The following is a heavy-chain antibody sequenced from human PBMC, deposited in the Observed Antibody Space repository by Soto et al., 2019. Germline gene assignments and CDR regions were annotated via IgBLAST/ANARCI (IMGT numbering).Heavy chain of an antibody. CDR1: GGSFSGYY. Sequence: SETLSLTCAVYGGSFSGYYWSWIRQPPGQGLEWIREINHSGSTNYNPSLKSRVTISVDTSKNQFSLKLTSVTAADTAAYYSARLLGTSRWTGGDWFDPWGQGTLVTVSS. D-gene: IGHD6-19*01. J-gene: IGHJ5*02. CDR3: ARLLGTSRWTGGDWFDP. V-gene: IGHV4-34*01. CDR2: INHSGST.